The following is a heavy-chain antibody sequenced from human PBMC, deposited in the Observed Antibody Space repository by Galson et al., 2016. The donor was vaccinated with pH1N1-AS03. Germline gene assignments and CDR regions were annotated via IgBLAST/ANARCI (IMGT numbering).Heavy chain of an antibody. V-gene: IGHV1-18*01. CDR1: GYTFTNYG. Sequence: SVKVSCKASGYTFTNYGISWVRQAPGQGLEYMGWIGTYTIYAQKLQGRVTMTTDTSTSTAYMELRSLRPDDTAVYYCARMEKRWGDAYDIWGQGTMVTVSS. CDR3: ARMEKRWGDAYDI. J-gene: IGHJ3*02. D-gene: IGHD1-1*01. CDR2: IGTYT.